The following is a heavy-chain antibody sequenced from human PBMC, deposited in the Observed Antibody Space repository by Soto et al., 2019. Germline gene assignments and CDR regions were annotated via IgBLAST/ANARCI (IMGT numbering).Heavy chain of an antibody. V-gene: IGHV4-59*08. CDR1: GGSISSYY. CDR2: IYYSGSP. Sequence: QVQLQESGPGLVKPSETLSLTCTVSGGSISSYYWSWIRQPPGKGLEWIGYIYYSGSPNYNPSLKSRVPRSVDTSTNQFSLKLSSVTAADPAVYYCARRYGSCFDYWGQGTLVTVSS. J-gene: IGHJ4*02. D-gene: IGHD5-18*01. CDR3: ARRYGSCFDY.